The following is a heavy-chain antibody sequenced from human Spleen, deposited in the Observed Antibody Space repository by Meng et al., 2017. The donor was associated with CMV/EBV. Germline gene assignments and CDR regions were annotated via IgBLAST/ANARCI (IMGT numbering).Heavy chain of an antibody. J-gene: IGHJ4*02. D-gene: IGHD4-17*01. CDR2: INHSGRT. Sequence: LSFAGAVYGGSSSGYYWSGIPQPTGKGLERIGEINHSGRTNYNPSLKSRVTISVDTSKNQFSLRLTSVTAADTAVYYCARGGTTFDYWGQGTLVTVSS. CDR1: GGSSSGYY. CDR3: ARGGTTFDY. V-gene: IGHV4-34*01.